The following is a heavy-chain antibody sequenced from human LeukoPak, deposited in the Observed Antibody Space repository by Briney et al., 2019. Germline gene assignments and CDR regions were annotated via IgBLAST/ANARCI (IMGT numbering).Heavy chain of an antibody. Sequence: PGRSLRLSCAASGFTFSSYAMHWVRQAPGKGLEWVAVISYDGSNKYYADSVKGRFTISRDNAKNSLYLQMNSLRDEDTAVYYCARETLDIYYYYGMDVWGQGTTVTVSS. J-gene: IGHJ6*02. V-gene: IGHV3-30-3*01. CDR1: GFTFSSYA. CDR2: ISYDGSNK. CDR3: ARETLDIYYYYGMDV.